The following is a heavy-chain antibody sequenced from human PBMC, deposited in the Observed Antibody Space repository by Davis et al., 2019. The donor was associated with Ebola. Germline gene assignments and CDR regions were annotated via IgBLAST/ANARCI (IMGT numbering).Heavy chain of an antibody. D-gene: IGHD2-15*01. V-gene: IGHV3-66*02. CDR1: GFTVSSNY. CDR3: ARGGTVVVVPAAFDY. CDR2: IYGGGST. J-gene: IGHJ4*02. Sequence: GESLKISCAASGFTVSSNYMSWVRQAPGKGLEWVSVIYGGGSTYYADSVKGRFTISRHNSKNTLYLQMNSLRAEDTAVYYCARGGTVVVVPAAFDYWGQGTLVTVSS.